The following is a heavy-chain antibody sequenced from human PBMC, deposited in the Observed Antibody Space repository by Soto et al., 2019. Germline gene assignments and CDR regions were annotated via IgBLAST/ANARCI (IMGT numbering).Heavy chain of an antibody. J-gene: IGHJ4*02. CDR3: ARLFSHYGNMGDLQWLAHFDY. D-gene: IGHD6-19*01. V-gene: IGHV3-30-3*01. CDR1: GFTFSSYS. Sequence: PXESLSLSCAASGFTFSSYSMHGVRQAPGKGLEWVAVISYDGSNKYYADSVKGRFTISRDNSKNTLYLQMNSLRAEDTAVYYCARLFSHYGNMGDLQWLAHFDYWGRGTLVTVSS. CDR2: ISYDGSNK.